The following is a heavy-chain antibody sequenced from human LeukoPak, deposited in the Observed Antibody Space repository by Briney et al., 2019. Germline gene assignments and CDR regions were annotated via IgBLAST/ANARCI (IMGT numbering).Heavy chain of an antibody. CDR2: INTDGSDT. Sequence: GGSLRLSCVVSGANFSNYWMHWVRQAPGKGLVWVSRINTDGSDTSYVDSVRGRFTVSRDNAKNTLYLQMNSLRSEDTAVYYCARRGEDGFGYRYWGQGTLVTVSS. V-gene: IGHV3-74*01. D-gene: IGHD5-12*01. CDR1: GANFSNYW. CDR3: ARRGEDGFGYRY. J-gene: IGHJ4*02.